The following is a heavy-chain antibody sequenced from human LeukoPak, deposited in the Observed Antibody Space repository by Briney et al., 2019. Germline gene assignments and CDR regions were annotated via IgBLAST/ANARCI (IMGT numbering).Heavy chain of an antibody. D-gene: IGHD3-10*01. J-gene: IGHJ6*02. CDR3: AKHMEFYYYYGMNV. CDR2: ISGSGGST. CDR1: GFTFSSYA. V-gene: IGHV3-23*01. Sequence: GGSLRLSCATSGFTFSSYAMSWVRQAPGKGLEWVSGISGSGGSTYYADSVKGRFTISRDNSKNPLYLQMNSLRAEDTAVYYCAKHMEFYYYYGMNVWGQGTTVTVSS.